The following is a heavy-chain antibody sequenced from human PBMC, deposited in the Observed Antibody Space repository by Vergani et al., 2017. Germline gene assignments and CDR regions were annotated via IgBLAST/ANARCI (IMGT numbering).Heavy chain of an antibody. V-gene: IGHV4-34*01. CDR2: IDHTGRT. CDR3: ARVNTEANGHLYYYYYMDV. J-gene: IGHJ6*03. Sequence: QVQLQQWGGGLLKPSETLSLTCVVNGGSFTSYHWTWIRQSPGEGLEWVGDIDHTGRTDYNPSLNSRLTMSVDKSRNQFSLTLNSVTATDTAIYFCARVNTEANGHLYYYYYMDVWGQGTAVADS. D-gene: IGHD2-8*01. CDR1: GGSFTSYH.